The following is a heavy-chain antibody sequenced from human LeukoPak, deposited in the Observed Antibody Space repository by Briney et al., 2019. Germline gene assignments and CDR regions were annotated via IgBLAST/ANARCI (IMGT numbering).Heavy chain of an antibody. CDR1: GYAFTNYD. CDR3: ARDRPRLLGQDRFDY. V-gene: IGHV1-18*01. D-gene: IGHD2-15*01. Sequence: ASVKVSCKASGYAFTNYDITWVRQAPGQGLEWMGWISAYIGNTYYAQTFQGRVTMTTNTSTSTANMQLRSLRSDDTAVYFCARDRPRLLGQDRFDYWGQGTLVTVSS. J-gene: IGHJ4*02. CDR2: ISAYIGNT.